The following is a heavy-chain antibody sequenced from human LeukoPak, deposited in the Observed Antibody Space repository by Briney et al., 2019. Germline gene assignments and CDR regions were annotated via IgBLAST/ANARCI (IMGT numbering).Heavy chain of an antibody. Sequence: GGSLRLSCAASGFTFSSYSMNWVRQAPGKGLEWVSYISSSSSTIYYADSVKGRFTISGDNAKNSLYLQMNSLRAEDTAVYYCARKGLRRYYYYYGMDVWGQGTTVTVSS. D-gene: IGHD5-12*01. CDR2: ISSSSSTI. CDR1: GFTFSSYS. CDR3: ARKGLRRYYYYYGMDV. V-gene: IGHV3-48*01. J-gene: IGHJ6*02.